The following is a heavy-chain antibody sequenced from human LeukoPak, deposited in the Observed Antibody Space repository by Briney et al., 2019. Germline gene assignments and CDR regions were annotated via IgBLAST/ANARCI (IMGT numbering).Heavy chain of an antibody. V-gene: IGHV4-39*07. CDR1: GGSIGSSTYY. D-gene: IGHD6-13*01. Sequence: SETLSLTCSVSGGSIGSSTYYWGWQRQSPGKGLEWIGSFNYIGSYYYNTSLKSRVTISVDTSNNQFSLNLRSVTAGDTAVYYCARDTMGTIAAAAYYYYYTDVWGKGTTVTGSS. J-gene: IGHJ6*03. CDR2: FNYIGSY. CDR3: ARDTMGTIAAAAYYYYYTDV.